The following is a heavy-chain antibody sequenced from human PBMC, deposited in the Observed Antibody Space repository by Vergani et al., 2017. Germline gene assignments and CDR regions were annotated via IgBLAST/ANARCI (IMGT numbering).Heavy chain of an antibody. CDR1: GYSFTSYW. D-gene: IGHD3-10*01. CDR2: IYPGDSDT. Sequence: EVQLVQSGAEVKKPGESLKISCKGSGYSFTSYWIGWVRQMPGKGLEWMGIIYPGDSDTRYSPSFQGQVTISADKAISTAYLQWSSLKASDTAMYYCERGLGRYYYGTGSYYLDYWGQGTLVTVSS. J-gene: IGHJ4*02. CDR3: ERGLGRYYYGTGSYYLDY. V-gene: IGHV5-51*03.